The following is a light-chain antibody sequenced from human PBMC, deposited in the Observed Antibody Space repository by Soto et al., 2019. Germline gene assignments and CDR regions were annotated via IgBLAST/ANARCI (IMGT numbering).Light chain of an antibody. CDR3: AAWDASLSAWV. CDR1: SSNLGRNY. V-gene: IGLV1-47*01. J-gene: IGLJ3*02. CDR2: RDN. Sequence: QTVVTQPTSASGTPGQRVTISCSGSSSNLGRNYVYWYQQLPGTAPQLLISRDNQRPSGVPDRFSGSKSGTSASLAISGLRSDDEADYSCAAWDASLSAWVFGGGTKLTVL.